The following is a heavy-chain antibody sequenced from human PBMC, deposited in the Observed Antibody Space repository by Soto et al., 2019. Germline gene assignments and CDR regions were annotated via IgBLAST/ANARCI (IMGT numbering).Heavy chain of an antibody. CDR1: GFTFSSYG. D-gene: IGHD1-1*01. J-gene: IGHJ4*02. CDR3: ARDSNGYFDY. V-gene: IGHV3-33*01. CDR2: IWYDGSSK. Sequence: QVQLVESGGGVVQPGRSLRLSCAASGFTFSSYGMHWVRQAPGKGLEWVAVIWYDGSSKYYADSVKGRFTISRDNSKNTLYLQMNSLRAEDTAVYYCARDSNGYFDYWGQGTLVTVSS.